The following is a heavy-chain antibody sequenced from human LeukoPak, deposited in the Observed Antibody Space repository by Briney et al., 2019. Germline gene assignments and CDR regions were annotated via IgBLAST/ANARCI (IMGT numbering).Heavy chain of an antibody. Sequence: GGSLRLSCEASGFTFSNYWMHWVRQAPGKGLMWVSQISTDGSQTFYADSVKGRFTISRDNAKNTLFLQMNSLRAEDTAVYYCARESSSSGRYFDYWGQGTLVTVSS. CDR3: ARESSSSGRYFDY. V-gene: IGHV3-74*01. CDR1: GFTFSNYW. CDR2: ISTDGSQT. J-gene: IGHJ4*02. D-gene: IGHD6-6*01.